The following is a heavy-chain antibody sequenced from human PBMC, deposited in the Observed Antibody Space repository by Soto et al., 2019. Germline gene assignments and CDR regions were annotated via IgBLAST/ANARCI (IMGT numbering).Heavy chain of an antibody. CDR3: ARSSTSANDFDY. Sequence: SVTKTFADLSIRSVGYYLSRIRQHPGKGLEWIGYIYYSGSTYYNPSLKSRVTISVDTSKNQFSLKLSSVTAADTAVYYCARSSTSANDFDYWGQGTLVTV. CDR2: IYYSGST. V-gene: IGHV4-31*02. J-gene: IGHJ4*02. CDR1: DLSIRSVGYY. D-gene: IGHD2-2*01.